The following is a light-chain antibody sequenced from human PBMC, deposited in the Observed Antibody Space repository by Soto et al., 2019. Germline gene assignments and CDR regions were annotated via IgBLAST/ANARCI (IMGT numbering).Light chain of an antibody. Sequence: VLTQAPLSLSVTPGQPASMSSKSSQSLPYGDVKTYLYWYLQRPGQHPQLLIYDGSNRFSGVPDRFSGSGSGTDFTLKISRVEAEDVGVYYCMQRTHVPITFGQGTRLEIK. CDR3: MQRTHVPIT. CDR1: QSLPYGDVKTY. J-gene: IGKJ5*01. CDR2: DGS. V-gene: IGKV2D-29*01.